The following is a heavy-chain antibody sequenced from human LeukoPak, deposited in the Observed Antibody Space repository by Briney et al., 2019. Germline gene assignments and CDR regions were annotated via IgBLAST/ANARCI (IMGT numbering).Heavy chain of an antibody. Sequence: PGGSLRLSCAASGFTFSSYGMHWVRQAPGKGLEWVANIKQDGSEEDYVDSVKGRFTISRDNAKNSLYLQMNSLTAEDTAVYYCARESFAARWDWGQGTLVTVSS. J-gene: IGHJ4*02. V-gene: IGHV3-7*01. CDR3: ARESFAARWD. CDR1: GFTFSSYG. CDR2: IKQDGSEE. D-gene: IGHD6-6*01.